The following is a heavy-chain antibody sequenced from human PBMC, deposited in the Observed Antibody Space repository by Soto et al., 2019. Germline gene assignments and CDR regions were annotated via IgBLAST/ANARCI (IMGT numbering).Heavy chain of an antibody. CDR1: GFTFSSYA. V-gene: IGHV3-23*01. CDR2: ISGSGGST. Sequence: PGGSLRLSCAASGFTFSSYAMSWVRQAPGKGLEWVSAISGSGGSTYYADSVKGRFTISRDNSKNTLYLQMNSLRAEDTAVYYCANSHLYSGSYFLYDYWGQGTLVTVSS. J-gene: IGHJ4*02. D-gene: IGHD1-26*01. CDR3: ANSHLYSGSYFLYDY.